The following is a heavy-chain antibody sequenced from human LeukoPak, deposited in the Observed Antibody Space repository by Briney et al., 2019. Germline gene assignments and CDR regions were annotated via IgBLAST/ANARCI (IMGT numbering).Heavy chain of an antibody. CDR3: AKDGLLWFGEFTFFDY. D-gene: IGHD3-10*01. V-gene: IGHV3-30*02. J-gene: IGHJ4*02. CDR1: GFTFSSYG. Sequence: GGSLRLSCAASGFTFSSYGMHWVRQAPGKGLEGVAFIRYDESNKYYADSVKGRFTISRDKSKNTLYLRMNSLRVEDTAVYYCAKDGLLWFGEFTFFDYWGQGTLVTVSS. CDR2: IRYDESNK.